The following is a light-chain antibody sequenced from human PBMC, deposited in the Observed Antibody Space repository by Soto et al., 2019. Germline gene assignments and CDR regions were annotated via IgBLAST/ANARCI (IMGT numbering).Light chain of an antibody. CDR3: NSYSLSSTCV. Sequence: QSALTQPASVSGSPGQSITISCTGTSSDIGAYDYVSWFQQHPGKAPKLIIYDVSNRPSGVSDRFSGSKSGNTASLTISGLQAADEADYYCNSYSLSSTCVLGAGTKLTVL. CDR2: DVS. J-gene: IGLJ2*01. CDR1: SSDIGAYDY. V-gene: IGLV2-14*03.